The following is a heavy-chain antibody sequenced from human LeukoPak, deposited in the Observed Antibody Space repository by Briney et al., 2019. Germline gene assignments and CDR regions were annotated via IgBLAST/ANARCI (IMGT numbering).Heavy chain of an antibody. D-gene: IGHD3-22*01. CDR3: ARVFGYYDSSGYYLHYFDY. CDR1: GYTFTSYA. V-gene: IGHV7-4-1*02. Sequence: ASVTVSCTASGYTFTSYAMNWVRQAPGQGLEWMGWINTNTGNPTYAQGFTGRFVFSLDTSVSTAYLQISSLKAEDTAVYYCARVFGYYDSSGYYLHYFDYWGQGTLVTVSS. CDR2: INTNTGNP. J-gene: IGHJ4*01.